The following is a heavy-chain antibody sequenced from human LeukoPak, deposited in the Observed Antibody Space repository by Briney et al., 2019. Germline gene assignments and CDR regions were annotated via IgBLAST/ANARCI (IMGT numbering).Heavy chain of an antibody. Sequence: SETLSLTCTVSGGSISSGSYDWYWIRQPAGKGLEWIGHIYTSGSTNYNPSLKSRVTISVDTSKNQFSLKLTSVTAADTAVYYCTKGRGIWGQGTLVTVSS. CDR2: IYTSGST. J-gene: IGHJ4*02. D-gene: IGHD3-10*01. V-gene: IGHV4-61*09. CDR3: TKGRGI. CDR1: GGSISSGSYD.